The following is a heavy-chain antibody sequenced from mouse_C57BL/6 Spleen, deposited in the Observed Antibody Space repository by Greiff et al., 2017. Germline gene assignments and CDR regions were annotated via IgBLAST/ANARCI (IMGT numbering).Heavy chain of an antibody. CDR2: INPNNGGT. CDR1: GYTFTDYN. J-gene: IGHJ3*01. D-gene: IGHD2-1*01. Sequence: DVQLQESGPELVKPGASVKMSCKASGYTFTDYNMHWVKQSHGKSLEWIGYINPNNGGTSYNQKFKGKATLTVNKSSSTAYMELRSLTSEDSAVYYCASPIYYGNWAWFAYWGQGTLVTVSA. CDR3: ASPIYYGNWAWFAY. V-gene: IGHV1-22*01.